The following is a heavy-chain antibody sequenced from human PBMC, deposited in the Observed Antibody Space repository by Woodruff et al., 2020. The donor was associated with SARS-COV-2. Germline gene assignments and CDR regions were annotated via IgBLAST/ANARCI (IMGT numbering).Heavy chain of an antibody. CDR3: AISFGDYVGHAFDF. J-gene: IGHJ3*01. D-gene: IGHD4-17*01. V-gene: IGHV1-2*06. CDR2: INTNRGPT. Sequence: MGRINTNRGPTDYEHNFLGRVTMTRDTSITTAYMELTTLRFDDTALYFCAISFGDYVGHAFDFWGQGTMVTVSS.